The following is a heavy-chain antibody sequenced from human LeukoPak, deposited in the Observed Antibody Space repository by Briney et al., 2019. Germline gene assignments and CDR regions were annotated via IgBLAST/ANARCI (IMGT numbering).Heavy chain of an antibody. Sequence: GASVKVSCKASGYTFSSYAMHWVRQAPGKGLEWVAVISYDGSNKYYADSVKGRFTISRDNAKNSLYLQMNSLRAEDTAVYYCARGDIVVVPAATTGYYWGQGTLVTVSS. CDR1: GYTFSSYA. D-gene: IGHD2-2*01. CDR2: ISYDGSNK. J-gene: IGHJ4*02. CDR3: ARGDIVVVPAATTGYY. V-gene: IGHV3-30-3*01.